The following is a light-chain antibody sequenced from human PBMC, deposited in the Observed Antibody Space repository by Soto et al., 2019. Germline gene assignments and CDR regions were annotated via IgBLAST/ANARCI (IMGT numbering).Light chain of an antibody. Sequence: SYELTQPPSVSVAPGQTARITCGGTNIGSKSVHWYQQKPGQATVLVVYDDSDRPSGIPERFSGSNSGNTATLTISRVEAGDEADYYCQVWDSSSDHHVVFGGGTKLTVL. CDR2: DDS. CDR1: NIGSKS. CDR3: QVWDSSSDHHVV. J-gene: IGLJ2*01. V-gene: IGLV3-21*02.